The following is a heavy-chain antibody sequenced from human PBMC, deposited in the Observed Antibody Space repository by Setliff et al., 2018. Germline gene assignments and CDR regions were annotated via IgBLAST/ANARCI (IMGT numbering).Heavy chain of an antibody. J-gene: IGHJ4*02. CDR1: GGSFSGYY. CDR2: IYYSGST. V-gene: IGHV4-34*01. CDR3: ARRATYYNFWSGYYDY. Sequence: SETLSLTCAVYGGSFSGYYWSWIRQPPGKGLEWIGSIYYSGSTYYNPSLKSRVTISVDTSKNQFSLKLSSVTAADTAVYYCARRATYYNFWSGYYDYWGQGTLGT. D-gene: IGHD3-3*01.